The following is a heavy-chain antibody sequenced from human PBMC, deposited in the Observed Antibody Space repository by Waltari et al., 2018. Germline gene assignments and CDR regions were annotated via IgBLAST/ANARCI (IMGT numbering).Heavy chain of an antibody. CDR1: GGSFSGSH. CDR3: ARNWELRGGMDV. J-gene: IGHJ6*03. CDR2: INHSGNT. V-gene: IGHV4-34*02. Sequence: QVQLRQWGAGLLKPSENLYLTCAVYGGSFSGSHWSWIRQPPGKGLEWIGEINHSGNTTQNPSLKSRVTISVATSKNQFSLTLTSVTAADTAVYYCARNWELRGGMDVWGKGTTGTVSS. D-gene: IGHD1-26*01.